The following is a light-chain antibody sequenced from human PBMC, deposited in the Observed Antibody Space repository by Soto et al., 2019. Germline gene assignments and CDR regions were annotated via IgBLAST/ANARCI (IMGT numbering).Light chain of an antibody. CDR1: QAIDQS. V-gene: IGKV1-27*01. Sequence: DIQMTQSPSSLSASVGDRVTITCRSSQAIDQSVAWYQQKPGQVPKLLIYAASTLHSGVPSRFSRSGSGTNVTLPITGLQPEEVATFFCHEHNGALPVSFGPGTTVDV. CDR3: HEHNGALPVS. J-gene: IGKJ3*01. CDR2: AAS.